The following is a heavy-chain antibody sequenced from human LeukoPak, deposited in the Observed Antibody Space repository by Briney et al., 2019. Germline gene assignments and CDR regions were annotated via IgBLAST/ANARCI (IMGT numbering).Heavy chain of an antibody. J-gene: IGHJ1*01. V-gene: IGHV3-7*01. Sequence: GGSLRLSCAPSGFTFRINWMNSVRQAPGGGLEWVAHVQPDGSAKMYADSVKGRFTISRDNAKDSAYLQMNSLRVEDTAVYYCARDFFGWSSLGHWGQGTLVTVSS. CDR1: GFTFRINW. D-gene: IGHD6-19*01. CDR2: VQPDGSAK. CDR3: ARDFFGWSSLGH.